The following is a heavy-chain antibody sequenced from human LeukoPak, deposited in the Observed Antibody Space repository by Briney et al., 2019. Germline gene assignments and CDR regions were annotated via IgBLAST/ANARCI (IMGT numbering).Heavy chain of an antibody. V-gene: IGHV3-7*01. D-gene: IGHD2-8*01. CDR2: ISPDGSET. Sequence: GGSLRLSCAASGFTFSSSWMSWVRQAPGKGLEWVANISPDGSETNYVDSVKGRFTISRDNAKNSLYLQMNSLRAEDTAVYYCARDPNFDWWGQGTLVTVSS. CDR1: GFTFSSSW. CDR3: ARDPNFDW. J-gene: IGHJ4*02.